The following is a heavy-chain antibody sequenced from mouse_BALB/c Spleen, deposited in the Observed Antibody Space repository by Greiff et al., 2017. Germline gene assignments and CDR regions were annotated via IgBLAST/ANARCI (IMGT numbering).Heavy chain of an antibody. CDR3: TGSDY. Sequence: LQQPGSELVRPGASVKLSCKASGYTFTSYWMHWVKQRHGQGLEWIGNIYPGSGSTNYDEKFKSKGTLTVDTSSSTAYMHLSSLTSEDSAVYYCTGSDYWGQGTTLTVSS. J-gene: IGHJ2*01. V-gene: IGHV1S22*01. CDR2: IYPGSGST. CDR1: GYTFTSYW.